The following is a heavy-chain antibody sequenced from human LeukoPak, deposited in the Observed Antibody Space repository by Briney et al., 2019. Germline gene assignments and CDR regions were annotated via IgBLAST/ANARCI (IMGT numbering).Heavy chain of an antibody. J-gene: IGHJ3*02. V-gene: IGHV3-21*04. CDR2: ISSSSSSYI. Sequence: PGGSLRLSCAASGFTFSSYSMNWVRQAPGKGLEWVSSISSSSSSYIYYADSVKGRFTISRDNAKNSLYLQMNSLRAEDTAVYYCASMKYCSSTSCYGSRGSGRQLWPITDAFDIWGQGTMVTVSS. CDR3: ASMKYCSSTSCYGSRGSGRQLWPITDAFDI. CDR1: GFTFSSYS. D-gene: IGHD2-2*01.